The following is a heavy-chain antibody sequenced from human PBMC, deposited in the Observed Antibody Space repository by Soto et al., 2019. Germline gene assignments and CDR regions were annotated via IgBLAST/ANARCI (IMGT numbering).Heavy chain of an antibody. D-gene: IGHD3-22*01. J-gene: IGHJ4*02. CDR2: IYYSGST. CDR3: AREARYYYDSSGYYRNGFDY. Sequence: QVQLQESGPGLVKPSQTLSLTCTVSGGSISSGGYYWSWIRQHPGKGLEWIGYIYYSGSTYYNPSLKSRVTLSVDTSKNQFSLKLSSVTAADTAVYYCAREARYYYDSSGYYRNGFDYWGQGTLVTVSS. V-gene: IGHV4-31*03. CDR1: GGSISSGGYY.